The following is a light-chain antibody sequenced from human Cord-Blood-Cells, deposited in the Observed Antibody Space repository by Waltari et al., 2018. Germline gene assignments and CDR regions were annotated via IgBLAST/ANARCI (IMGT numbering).Light chain of an antibody. CDR1: SSDVGGYNY. V-gene: IGLV2-14*01. CDR2: DVS. CDR3: SSYTSSSTRAVV. J-gene: IGLJ2*01. Sequence: QSALTQPASVSGSPGQSLTISCPGTSSDVGGYNYVSWYQQHPGKAPKLMIYDVSNRPSGVSNRFSGSKSGNTASLTISGLQAEDEADYYCSSYTSSSTRAVVFGGGTKLTVL.